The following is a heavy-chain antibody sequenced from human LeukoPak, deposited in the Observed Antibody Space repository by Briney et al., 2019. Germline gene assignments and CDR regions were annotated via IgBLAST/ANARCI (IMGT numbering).Heavy chain of an antibody. CDR3: ARYYYGSSGYSTLDY. J-gene: IGHJ4*02. D-gene: IGHD3-22*01. CDR2: IYYSGST. Sequence: SETLSLTCTVSGGSISSYYWSWIRQPPGKGLEWIGYIYYSGSTNYNPSLKSRVTISVDTSKNQFSLKLSSVTAADTAVYYCARYYYGSSGYSTLDYWGQGTLVTVSS. V-gene: IGHV4-59*08. CDR1: GGSISSYY.